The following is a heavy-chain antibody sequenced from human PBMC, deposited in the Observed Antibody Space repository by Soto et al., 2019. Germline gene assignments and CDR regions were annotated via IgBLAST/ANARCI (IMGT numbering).Heavy chain of an antibody. CDR1: GVSFSGYY. CDR2: INHSGST. V-gene: IGHV4-34*01. CDR3: ARETLICSSTSCYAGDFDY. D-gene: IGHD2-2*01. J-gene: IGHJ4*02. Sequence: SETLSLSCAVYGVSFSGYYWSWIRQPPGKGLEWIGEINHSGSTNYNPSLKSRVTISVDTSKNQFSLKLSSVTAADTAVYYCARETLICSSTSCYAGDFDYWGQGTLVTVSS.